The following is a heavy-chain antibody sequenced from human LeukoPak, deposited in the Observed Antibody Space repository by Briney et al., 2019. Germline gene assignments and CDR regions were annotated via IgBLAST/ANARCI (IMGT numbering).Heavy chain of an antibody. CDR1: GFTFSSYW. Sequence: GGSLRLSCAAAGFTFSSYWMQWVRQAPGKGRVWVSRINSDGSSTSYADSVKGRFTISRDNAKNTLYLQMNSLRAEDTAVYYCARHYRQAAALDYWGQGTLVTVSS. CDR2: INSDGSST. D-gene: IGHD6-13*01. J-gene: IGHJ4*02. CDR3: ARHYRQAAALDY. V-gene: IGHV3-74*01.